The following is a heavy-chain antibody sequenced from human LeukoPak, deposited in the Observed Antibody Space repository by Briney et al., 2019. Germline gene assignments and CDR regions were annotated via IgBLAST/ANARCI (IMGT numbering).Heavy chain of an antibody. CDR3: ARDKAVAGTFDY. CDR2: IYTSGST. CDR1: GGSISSGSYY. Sequence: SETLSLTCTVSGGSISSGSYYWSWIRQPAGKGLEWIGRIYTSGSTNYNPSLKSRVTISVDTSKSQFSLKLSSVTAADTAVYYCARDKAVAGTFDYWGQGTLVTVSS. J-gene: IGHJ4*02. D-gene: IGHD6-19*01. V-gene: IGHV4-61*02.